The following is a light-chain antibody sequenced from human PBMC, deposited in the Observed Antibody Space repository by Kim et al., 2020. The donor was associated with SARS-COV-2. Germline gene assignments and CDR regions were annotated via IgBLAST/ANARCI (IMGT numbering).Light chain of an antibody. CDR3: QVWDSSTAWV. J-gene: IGLJ3*02. V-gene: IGLV3-9*01. CDR1: NIGSKN. CDR2: RDS. Sequence: VALGQTARSTCGGNNIGSKNVHAYQQKPGQAPVLVIYRDSNRPSGIHERFSGSNSGNTATLTISRAQAGDEADYYCQVWDSSTAWVFGGGTQLTVL.